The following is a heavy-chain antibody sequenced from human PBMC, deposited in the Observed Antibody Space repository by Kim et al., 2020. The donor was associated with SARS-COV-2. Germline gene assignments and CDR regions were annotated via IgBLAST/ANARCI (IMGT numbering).Heavy chain of an antibody. CDR1: AYNFANYW. CDR2: IDPRDSFT. CDR3: TSAADYDN. V-gene: IGHV5-10-1*01. D-gene: IGHD6-25*01. Sequence: GESLKISCKSSAYNFANYWITWVRQMPGKGLEWMGRIDPRDSFTTYSPDFQGHVSISADKSIRTAYLQWSSLKTSDTAVYFCTSAADYDNWGQGTLVTGS. J-gene: IGHJ4*02.